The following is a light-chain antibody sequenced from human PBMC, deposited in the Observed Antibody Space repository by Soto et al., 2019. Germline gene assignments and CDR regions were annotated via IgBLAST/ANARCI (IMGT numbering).Light chain of an antibody. V-gene: IGKV3-15*01. J-gene: IGKJ1*01. CDR3: QQYNDWPPGT. Sequence: EIVMTQSPATLSVSPGERATLSCRASQSVSSNLAWYQQRPGQAPRLLIYGASTRATGIPARFSGSGSGTKFTLTISSLQSEDSAIYYCQQYNDWPPGTFGQGTKVEIK. CDR2: GAS. CDR1: QSVSSN.